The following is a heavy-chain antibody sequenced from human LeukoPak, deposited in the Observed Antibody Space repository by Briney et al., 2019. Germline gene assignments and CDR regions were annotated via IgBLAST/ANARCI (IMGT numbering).Heavy chain of an antibody. Sequence: GGSLRLSCAASGFTFSCYAMSWVRQAPGKGLEWVSTISGSGGSTDYAESVKGRFTISRDNSKNTLYLQMNSLRAEDTAVYYCAKEQQLWLLGYFDYWGQGALVTVSS. V-gene: IGHV3-23*01. D-gene: IGHD5-18*01. J-gene: IGHJ4*02. CDR2: ISGSGGST. CDR3: AKEQQLWLLGYFDY. CDR1: GFTFSCYA.